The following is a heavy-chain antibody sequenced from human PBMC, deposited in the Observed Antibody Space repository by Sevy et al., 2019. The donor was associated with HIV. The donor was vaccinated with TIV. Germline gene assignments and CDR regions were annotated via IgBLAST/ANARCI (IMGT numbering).Heavy chain of an antibody. CDR1: GFTFSSYW. CDR2: IKQDGSEK. D-gene: IGHD3-3*01. CDR3: ARVGEIYDFWSGYQAYYYYYYGMDV. V-gene: IGHV3-7*01. J-gene: IGHJ6*02. Sequence: GGSLRLSCAASGFTFSSYWMSWVRQAPGKGLEWVANIKQDGSEKYYVDSVKGRFTISRDNAKNSLYLQMNSLRAEDTAVYYCARVGEIYDFWSGYQAYYYYYYGMDVWGQGTTVTVSS.